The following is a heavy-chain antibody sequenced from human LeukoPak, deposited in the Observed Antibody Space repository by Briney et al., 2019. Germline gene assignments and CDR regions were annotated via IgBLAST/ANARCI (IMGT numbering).Heavy chain of an antibody. J-gene: IGHJ4*02. CDR1: GFTFSSYW. CDR2: INNDGSGT. Sequence: GGSLRLSCAASGFTFSSYWMHWVRQAPGKGLVWVSRINNDGSGTSYADSVKGRFTISRDNAKNTLYLQMNSLGAEDTAVYYCARARSGDDPVVYWGQGTLVTVSS. D-gene: IGHD5-12*01. V-gene: IGHV3-74*01. CDR3: ARARSGDDPVVY.